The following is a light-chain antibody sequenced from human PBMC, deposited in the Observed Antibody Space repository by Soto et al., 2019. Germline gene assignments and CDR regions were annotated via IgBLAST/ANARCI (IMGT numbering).Light chain of an antibody. Sequence: EIVMTQSPVTLSVSPGERATLSCRASQTVTSNLAWYQQKPGQPPRLLIYGASTRATGLPDRFSGSGSGTEFTLTISSLQSEDVAVYFCQQHHGWPSLTFGGGTKVDIK. CDR3: QQHHGWPSLT. CDR2: GAS. CDR1: QTVTSN. J-gene: IGKJ4*02. V-gene: IGKV3-15*01.